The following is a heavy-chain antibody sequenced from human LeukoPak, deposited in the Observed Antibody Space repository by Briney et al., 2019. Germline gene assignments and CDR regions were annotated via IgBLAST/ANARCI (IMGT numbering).Heavy chain of an antibody. J-gene: IGHJ5*02. CDR1: GFTFSSYG. CDR3: AKTTAMTVNWFDP. Sequence: PGGSLGLSCAASGFTFSSYGMHWVRQAPGKGLEWVAFIRYDGSNIYYADSVRGRFTISRDNSKSTLYLQMNSLRPEDTAVYYCAKTTAMTVNWFDPWGQGTQVTVSS. D-gene: IGHD5-18*01. CDR2: IRYDGSNI. V-gene: IGHV3-30*02.